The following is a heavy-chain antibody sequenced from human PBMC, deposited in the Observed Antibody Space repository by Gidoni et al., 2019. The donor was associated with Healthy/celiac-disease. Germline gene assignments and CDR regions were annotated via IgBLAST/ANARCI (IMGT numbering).Heavy chain of an antibody. V-gene: IGHV3-30-3*01. CDR1: GFTFSSYA. CDR3: ARERGPAPSLDY. J-gene: IGHJ4*02. CDR2: ISYDGSNK. Sequence: QVQLVESGGGVVQPGRSLRLSCAASGFTFSSYAMHWVRQAPGKGLEWVAVISYDGSNKYYADSVKGRFTISRDNSKNTLYLQMNSLRAEDTAVYYCARERGPAPSLDYWGQGTLVTVSS. D-gene: IGHD2-2*01.